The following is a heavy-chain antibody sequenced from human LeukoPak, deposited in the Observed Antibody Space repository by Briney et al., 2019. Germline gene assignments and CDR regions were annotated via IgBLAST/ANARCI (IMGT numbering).Heavy chain of an antibody. J-gene: IGHJ4*02. Sequence: GGSLRLSCAASGFIFSSYATGWVRQAPGKGLEWVSAIGAGGTYTYYADSVKGRFTISRDNSKNTLYLQMNSLRAEDTAVYYCAYGPFDYWGQGTLVTVPS. CDR3: AYGPFDY. CDR2: IGAGGTYT. D-gene: IGHD3-10*01. CDR1: GFIFSSYA. V-gene: IGHV3-23*01.